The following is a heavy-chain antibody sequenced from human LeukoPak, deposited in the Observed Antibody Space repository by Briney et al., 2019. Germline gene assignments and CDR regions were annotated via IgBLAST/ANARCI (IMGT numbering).Heavy chain of an antibody. CDR3: AREYSSSWYEPYFDY. J-gene: IGHJ4*02. V-gene: IGHV1-3*01. D-gene: IGHD6-13*01. CDR1: GYTFTSYA. CDR2: INAGNGNT. Sequence: ASVKGSCKASGYTFTSYAMHWVRQAPGQRLEWMGWINAGNGNTKYSQKFQGRVTITRDTSASTAYMELSSLRSEDTAVYYCAREYSSSWYEPYFDYWGEGTLVTVSS.